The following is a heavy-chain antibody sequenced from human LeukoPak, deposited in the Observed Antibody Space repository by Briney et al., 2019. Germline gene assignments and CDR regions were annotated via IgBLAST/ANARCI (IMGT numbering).Heavy chain of an antibody. CDR2: VYPSGIT. Sequence: SETLSLTCAVSGASIRSSGNYWSWVRQPAGKGLQWIGRVYPSGITHYNPSLKNRVSIAVDTSKNRFSLKLKSVTAADTAVYYCARETTTVTTGFDYWGQGTLVTVSS. V-gene: IGHV4-61*02. CDR1: GASIRSSGNY. J-gene: IGHJ4*02. D-gene: IGHD4-17*01. CDR3: ARETTTVTTGFDY.